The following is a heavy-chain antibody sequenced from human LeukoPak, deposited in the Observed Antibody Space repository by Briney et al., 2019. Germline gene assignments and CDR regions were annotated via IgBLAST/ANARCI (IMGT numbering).Heavy chain of an antibody. D-gene: IGHD6-13*01. CDR1: GDSISNFY. J-gene: IGHJ4*02. CDR3: AREVVAAAGTVDY. CDR2: IYYSGST. Sequence: PSETLSLTCTVSGDSISNFYWSWIRQPPGKGLEWIGYIYYSGSTNYNPSLKSRVTISVDTSKNQFSLKLTSVPAADTAVYYCAREVVAAAGTVDYWGQGTLVTVSS. V-gene: IGHV4-59*01.